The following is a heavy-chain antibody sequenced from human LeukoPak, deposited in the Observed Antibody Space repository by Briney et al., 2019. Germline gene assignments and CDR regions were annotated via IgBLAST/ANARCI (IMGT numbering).Heavy chain of an antibody. Sequence: SQTLSLTSAISGDSVSSNSAAWNWIRQSPSRGLEWLGRTYYRSKWYNDYAVSVKSRITINPDTSKNQFSLQLNSVTPEDTAVYYCARSSYSYGNYYYYYGMDVWGQGTTVTVSS. CDR2: TYYRSKWYN. J-gene: IGHJ6*02. CDR1: GDSVSSNSAA. D-gene: IGHD5-18*01. CDR3: ARSSYSYGNYYYYYGMDV. V-gene: IGHV6-1*01.